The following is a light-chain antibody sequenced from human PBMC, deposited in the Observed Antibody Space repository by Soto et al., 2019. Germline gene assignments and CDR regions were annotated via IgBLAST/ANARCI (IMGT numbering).Light chain of an antibody. CDR2: AAS. CDR1: QSISVH. J-gene: IGKJ2*01. CDR3: QQSYITPYT. V-gene: IGKV1-39*01. Sequence: DIQMTQSPSSLSASVGDTVTITCRASQSISVHLNWYQQKPGKVPKLLIYAASNLQSGVPLRFSGIGSDTDFALTISSLQPEDFATYYCQQSYITPYTFGQGTKLEIK.